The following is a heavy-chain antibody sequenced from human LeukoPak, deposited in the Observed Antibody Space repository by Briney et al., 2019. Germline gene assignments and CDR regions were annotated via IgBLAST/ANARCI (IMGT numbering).Heavy chain of an antibody. V-gene: IGHV4-4*07. J-gene: IGHJ4*02. CDR2: IYTSGST. D-gene: IGHD3-9*01. CDR3: ARVKPEYDILTGYYPEYYFDY. CDR1: GGSISSYY. Sequence: SETQSLTCTLSGGSISSYYWSWIRQPAGKGLEWIGRIYTSGSTNYNPSLKTRVTMSVDTSKNQFSLKLSSVTAADTAVYFFARVKPEYDILTGYYPEYYFDYWGQGTLVTVSS.